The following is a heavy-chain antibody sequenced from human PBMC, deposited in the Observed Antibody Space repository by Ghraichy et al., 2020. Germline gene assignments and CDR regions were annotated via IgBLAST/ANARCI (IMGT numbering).Heavy chain of an antibody. V-gene: IGHV3-48*01. J-gene: IGHJ6*02. CDR1: GFTFSTYS. D-gene: IGHD3-10*01. Sequence: GGSLRLSCAASGFTFSTYSMNWVRQAPGEGLEWVSYISRSTTIVYYGGSVKGRFTISRDNAKNSLYLQMNSLRAEDTAVYYCAREHYGSSSMDVWGQGTTVTVSS. CDR3: AREHYGSSSMDV. CDR2: ISRSTTIV.